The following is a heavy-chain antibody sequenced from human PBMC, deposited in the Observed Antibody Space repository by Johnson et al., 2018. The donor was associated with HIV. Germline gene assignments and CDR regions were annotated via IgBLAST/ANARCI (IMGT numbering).Heavy chain of an antibody. D-gene: IGHD2-8*01. CDR1: GFIFSSYA. V-gene: IGHV3-30-3*01. CDR3: ARDNIVLMVGGAFDI. CDR2: ISYDGSNK. J-gene: IGHJ3*02. Sequence: QVQLVESGGGVVQPGGSLRLSCAASGFIFSSYAMHWVRQAPGKGLEWVAVISYDGSNKYYADSVKGRFTISRDNSKNTLYLQMNSLRAEDTAVYYCARDNIVLMVGGAFDIWGQGTMVTVSS.